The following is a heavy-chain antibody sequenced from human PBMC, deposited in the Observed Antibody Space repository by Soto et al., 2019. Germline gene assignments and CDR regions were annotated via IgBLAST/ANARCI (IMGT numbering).Heavy chain of an antibody. V-gene: IGHV5-51*01. Sequence: GESLKSSCKGSGYIFTNYWIRWVRQMPGKGLEWMGIINPADSDTRYSPSFQGQVTVSVDKSISTAYLQRGSLKASDTAMYYCVRPDSTGYYSHWGQGTPVTVS. CDR1: GYIFTNYW. J-gene: IGHJ4*02. CDR3: VRPDSTGYYSH. CDR2: INPADSDT. D-gene: IGHD3-9*01.